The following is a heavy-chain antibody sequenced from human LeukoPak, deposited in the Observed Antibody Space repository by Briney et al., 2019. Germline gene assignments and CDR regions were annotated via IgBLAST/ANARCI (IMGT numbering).Heavy chain of an antibody. J-gene: IGHJ5*02. Sequence: SETLSLTCTVSGYSISSGYYWGWIRQPPGKGLEWIGSIYHSVSTYYNPSLKSRVTISVDTSKNQFSLKLSSVTAADTAVYYCARDLGVAAASNWFDPWGQGTLVTVSS. CDR3: ARDLGVAAASNWFDP. CDR2: IYHSVST. V-gene: IGHV4-38-2*02. CDR1: GYSISSGYY. D-gene: IGHD6-13*01.